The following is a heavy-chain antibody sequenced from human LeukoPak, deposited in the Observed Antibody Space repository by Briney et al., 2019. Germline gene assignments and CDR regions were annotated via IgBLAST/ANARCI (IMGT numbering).Heavy chain of an antibody. CDR2: IKQDGSET. CDR1: GFTFTDYF. Sequence: GGSLRPSCAASGFTFTDYFMNWIRQAPGKGLEWVANIKQDGSETYYVDSVRGRFTISRDNAKSSLYLQMNSLRGEDTAVYYCTRGGTTRDYFDYWGQGTLVTVSS. J-gene: IGHJ4*02. D-gene: IGHD1-26*01. CDR3: TRGGTTRDYFDY. V-gene: IGHV3-7*01.